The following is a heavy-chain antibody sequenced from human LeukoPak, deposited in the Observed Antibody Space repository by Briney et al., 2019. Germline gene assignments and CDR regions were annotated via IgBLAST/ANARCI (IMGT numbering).Heavy chain of an antibody. CDR3: ARDTGYCSSTSCYTRFDP. Sequence: AGGSLRLSCAASGFTFSSYSMNWFRQAPGKGLEWVSSISSSSSYIYYADSVKGRFTISRDNAKNSLYLQMNSLRAEDTAVYYCARDTGYCSSTSCYTRFDPWGQGTLVTVSS. D-gene: IGHD2-2*02. J-gene: IGHJ5*02. CDR1: GFTFSSYS. CDR2: ISSSSSYI. V-gene: IGHV3-21*01.